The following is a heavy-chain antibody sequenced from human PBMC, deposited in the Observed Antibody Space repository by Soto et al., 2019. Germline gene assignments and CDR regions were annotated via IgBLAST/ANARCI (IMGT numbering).Heavy chain of an antibody. CDR2: VSWNGDVI. J-gene: IGHJ6*02. CDR1: GLKFNDYA. V-gene: IGHV3-9*01. D-gene: IGHD3-3*02. CDR3: AKDSHFYYMDV. Sequence: EVRLVESGGGLVQPGRSLRLSCAASGLKFNDYAMHWVRQAPGKGLEWVAGVSWNGDVIGYADSVRGRFTISRDNAKDSLYLQMNSLRPEDTALYFCAKDSHFYYMDVWGQGTTVTVSS.